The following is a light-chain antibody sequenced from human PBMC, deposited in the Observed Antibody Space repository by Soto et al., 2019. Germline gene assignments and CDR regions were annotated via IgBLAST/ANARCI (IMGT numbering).Light chain of an antibody. Sequence: AIPMTQVPASLSASVGDRVTITCRASQGIRDELGWYQQKPGKAPKLLIYGASRLESGVPSGFSGSGAGTDFSLTIYSLRPEDSATYFCLQDYNYPRTFGQGTKLQIK. CDR2: GAS. CDR1: QGIRDE. CDR3: LQDYNYPRT. J-gene: IGKJ2*01. V-gene: IGKV1-6*01.